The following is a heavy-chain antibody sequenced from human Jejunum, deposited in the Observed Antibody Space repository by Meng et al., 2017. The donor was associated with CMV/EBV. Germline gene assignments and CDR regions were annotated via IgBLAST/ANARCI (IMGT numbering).Heavy chain of an antibody. CDR3: AKVLRTPQRGSNTSWSKIPYYDGMDV. V-gene: IGHV3-23*03. CDR2: IYSGGST. J-gene: IGHJ6*02. D-gene: IGHD2-2*01. Sequence: VRQAQGKGLEWVSTIYSGGSTYYGDSVRGRFTISRDNSKDTLSLEMHSLTAADTAVYYCAKVLRTPQRGSNTSWSKIPYYDGMDVWGQGTTVTVSS.